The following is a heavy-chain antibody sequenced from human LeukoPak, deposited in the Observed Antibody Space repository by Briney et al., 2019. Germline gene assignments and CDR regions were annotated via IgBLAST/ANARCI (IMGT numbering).Heavy chain of an antibody. CDR3: ARRKGDTAMVMFDY. CDR1: SGSISSYY. CDR2: IYYSGST. J-gene: IGHJ4*02. Sequence: PSETLSLTCTVSSGSISSYYWSWIRQPPGKGLEWIGYIYYSGSTNYNPSLKSRVTISVDTSKNQFSLKLSSVTAADTAVYYCARRKGDTAMVMFDYWGQGTLVTVSS. V-gene: IGHV4-59*08. D-gene: IGHD5-18*01.